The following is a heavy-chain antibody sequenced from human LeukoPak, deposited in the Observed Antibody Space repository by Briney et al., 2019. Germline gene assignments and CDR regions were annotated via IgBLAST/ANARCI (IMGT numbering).Heavy chain of an antibody. Sequence: SETLSLTCTVSGGSISSDGYYWSWIRQTPGKGLEWIGYIYHSGSTYYNPSLKSRVTISVDRSKNQFSLKLSSVTAADTAVYYCARRAYGSGSYSKNWFDPWGQGTLVTVSS. CDR1: GGSISSDGYY. D-gene: IGHD3-10*01. CDR3: ARRAYGSGSYSKNWFDP. CDR2: IYHSGST. V-gene: IGHV4-30-2*01. J-gene: IGHJ5*02.